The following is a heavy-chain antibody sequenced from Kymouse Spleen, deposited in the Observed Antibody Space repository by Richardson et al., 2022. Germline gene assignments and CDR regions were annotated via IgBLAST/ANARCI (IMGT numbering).Heavy chain of an antibody. D-gene: IGHD3-10*01. CDR1: GFTFSSYA. Sequence: EVQLVESGGGLVQPGGSLRLSCAASGFTFSSYAMSWVRQAPGKGLEWVSAISGSGGSTYYADSVKGRFTISRDNSKNTLYLQMNSLRAEDTAVYYCAKGYGSGSYYTPFYYYYGMDVWGQGTTVTVSS. CDR3: AKGYGSGSYYTPFYYYYGMDV. V-gene: IGHV3-23*04. CDR2: ISGSGGST. J-gene: IGHJ6*02.